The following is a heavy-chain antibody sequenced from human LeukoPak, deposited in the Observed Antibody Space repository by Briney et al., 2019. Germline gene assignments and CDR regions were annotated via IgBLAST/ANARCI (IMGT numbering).Heavy chain of an antibody. CDR1: VFTFSRYA. D-gene: IGHD3-22*01. CDR2: ISFKGNNK. Sequence: GGTLSLSCAVSVFTFSRYAMLCVRHAPGKGLEGGAVISFKGNNKYYADYVKSRFTMYRDNSKNTLYLQMNSLRAEDTAVYYCARDLYYYDSSGYSYVYDYWGQGTLVTVSS. J-gene: IGHJ4*02. V-gene: IGHV3-30-3*01. CDR3: ARDLYYYDSSGYSYVYDY.